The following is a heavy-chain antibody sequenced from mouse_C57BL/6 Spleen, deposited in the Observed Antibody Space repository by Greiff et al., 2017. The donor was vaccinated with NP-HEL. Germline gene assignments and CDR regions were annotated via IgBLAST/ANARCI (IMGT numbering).Heavy chain of an antibody. D-gene: IGHD1-1*01. CDR1: GYTFTDYN. CDR3: ARRGGGSRDYYAMDY. Sequence: VQLQQSGPELVKPGASVKISCKASGYTFTDYNMDWVKQSPGKSLEWIGDINPNNGGTTYNQKFKGKATLHADKSSSTAYMELRSLTSEDTAVYCCARRGGGSRDYYAMDYGGQGTSVTVSS. V-gene: IGHV1-18*01. CDR2: INPNNGGT. J-gene: IGHJ4*01.